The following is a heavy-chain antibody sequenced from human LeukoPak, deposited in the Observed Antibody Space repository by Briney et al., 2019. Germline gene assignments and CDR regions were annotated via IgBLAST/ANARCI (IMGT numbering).Heavy chain of an antibody. V-gene: IGHV4-39*01. CDR2: IYYSKNT. J-gene: IGHJ4*02. CDR1: GGSISSSSAF. Sequence: SETLSLTCTVSGGSISSSSAFWGWIRQPPGKGLEWIGSIYYSKNTYYNPSLKSRVTISADTSKNQFSLTLGSVSATDTAVYYCVSPRGFSYGYFDYWGQGTLVTVSS. CDR3: VSPRGFSYGYFDY. D-gene: IGHD5-18*01.